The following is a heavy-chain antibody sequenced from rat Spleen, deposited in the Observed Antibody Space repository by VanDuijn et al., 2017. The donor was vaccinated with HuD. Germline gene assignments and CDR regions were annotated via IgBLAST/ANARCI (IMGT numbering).Heavy chain of an antibody. J-gene: IGHJ2*01. CDR3: TTGYGYNYDYCDY. D-gene: IGHD1-9*01. Sequence: EVQLVESGGGLVQPGRSLKLSCAASGFTFSDYYMVWVRQAPKKGLEWVASISYEGSSAYYGDTVKGRFTISRDNAKSTIYLQMDSLRSEDTATYDCTTGYGYNYDYCDYWGQGVMVTVSS. CDR2: ISYEGSSA. V-gene: IGHV5-22*01. CDR1: GFTFSDYY.